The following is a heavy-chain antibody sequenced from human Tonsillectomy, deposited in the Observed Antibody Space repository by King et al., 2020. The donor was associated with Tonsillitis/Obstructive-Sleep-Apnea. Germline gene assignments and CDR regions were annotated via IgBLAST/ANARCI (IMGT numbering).Heavy chain of an antibody. Sequence: QLQESGPRLVKPSETLSLTCIVSGGSISSSSHYWGWIRQTPGKGLEWIGNIYYSRYSYYNPSLKSRVTIAIDTSKNQFSLKLTSVTAADTAVYYCAGRGLPAAMQDWYFDLWGRGTLVTVSS. CDR3: AGRGLPAAMQDWYFDL. J-gene: IGHJ2*01. CDR2: IYYSRYS. D-gene: IGHD2-2*01. CDR1: GGSISSSSHY. V-gene: IGHV4-39*01.